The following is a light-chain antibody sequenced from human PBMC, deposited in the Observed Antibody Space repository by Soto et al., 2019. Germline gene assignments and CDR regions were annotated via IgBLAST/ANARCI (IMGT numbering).Light chain of an antibody. V-gene: IGKV3-20*01. CDR2: AAS. CDR3: QQYGSSPRT. Sequence: EIVLKQSPDTLSLSQGESATLSCRASQSVRSSYLAWYQQTPGQTPRLLIYAASSRATGIPDRFSGSGSGTDFSLTISRLEAEDFAVYYCQQYGSSPRTFGQGTKVDI. CDR1: QSVRSSY. J-gene: IGKJ1*01.